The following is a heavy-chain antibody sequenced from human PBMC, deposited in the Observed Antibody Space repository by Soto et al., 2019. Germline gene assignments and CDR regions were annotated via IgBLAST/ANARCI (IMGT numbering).Heavy chain of an antibody. D-gene: IGHD6-13*01. V-gene: IGHV6-1*01. CDR2: TYYRSKWYN. J-gene: IGHJ5*02. CDR1: GDSVSSNSAA. Sequence: SQTLSLPCAISGDSVSSNSAAWNWIRQSPSRGLEWLGRTYYRSKWYNDYAVSVKSRITINPDTSKNQFSLQLNSVTPEDPAVYYCARDHLAYSNSWHWGNWFDPWGQGTLVTVSS. CDR3: ARDHLAYSNSWHWGNWFDP.